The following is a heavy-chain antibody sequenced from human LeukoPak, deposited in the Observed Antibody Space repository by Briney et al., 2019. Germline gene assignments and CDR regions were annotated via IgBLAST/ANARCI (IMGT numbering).Heavy chain of an antibody. Sequence: PGGSLRLSCAASGFTFSSYAMSWVRQAPGMGLEWVSAISGSGGSTYYADSVKGRFTISRDNSKNTLYLQVNSLRAEDTAVYYCAKGQRWLQSRIDYWGQGTLVTVSS. D-gene: IGHD5-24*01. CDR2: ISGSGGST. CDR3: AKGQRWLQSRIDY. V-gene: IGHV3-23*01. J-gene: IGHJ4*02. CDR1: GFTFSSYA.